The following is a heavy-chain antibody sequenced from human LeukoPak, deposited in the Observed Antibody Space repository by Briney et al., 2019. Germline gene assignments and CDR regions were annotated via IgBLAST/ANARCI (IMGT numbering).Heavy chain of an antibody. J-gene: IGHJ5*02. CDR2: INPNSGGT. D-gene: IGHD6-19*01. CDR1: GYTFTGYY. Sequence: ASVKVSCMASGYTFTGYYMHWVRQAPGQGLEWMGWINPNSGGTNYAQKFQGRVTMTRDTSISTAYMELSRLRSDDTAVYYCARGVPVAGTRWFDPWGQGTLVTVSS. V-gene: IGHV1-2*02. CDR3: ARGVPVAGTRWFDP.